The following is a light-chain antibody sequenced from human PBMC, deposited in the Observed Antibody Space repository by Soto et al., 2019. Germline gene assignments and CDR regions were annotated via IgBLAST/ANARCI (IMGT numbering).Light chain of an antibody. J-gene: IGKJ1*01. CDR1: QTISSW. V-gene: IGKV1-5*03. CDR2: KAS. CDR3: QHYNSYSEA. Sequence: DIQMNQSPSTLSGSVGDRVTITCRASQTISSWLAWYQQKPGKAPKLLIYKASTLKSGVPSRCSGSGSGTEFTLTSSSLQPDDFATYYCQHYNSYSEAFGQGTKVDIK.